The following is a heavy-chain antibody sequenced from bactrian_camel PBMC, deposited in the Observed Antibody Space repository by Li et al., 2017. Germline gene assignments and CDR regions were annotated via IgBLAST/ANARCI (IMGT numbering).Heavy chain of an antibody. CDR2: LVTGGRST. D-gene: IGHD6*01. J-gene: IGHJ4*01. V-gene: IGHV3S31*01. CDR3: AAGSWVAGSLDEHDYVH. Sequence: DVQLVESGGGEVQAGGSLRLACLASAYPAESKCMARFRQSPGKGREGVAALVTGGRSTHYVDAVKGRFTISVDNAKNPVMVYLQMPTLIPDDTAMYYCAAGSWVAGSLDEHDYVHWGQGTQVTVS. CDR1: AYPAESKC.